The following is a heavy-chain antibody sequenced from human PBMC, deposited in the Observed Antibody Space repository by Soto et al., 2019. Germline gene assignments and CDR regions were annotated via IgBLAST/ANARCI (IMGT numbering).Heavy chain of an antibody. J-gene: IGHJ3*02. V-gene: IGHV3-73*01. Sequence: EVQLVESGGGLVQPGGSLKLSCAASGFSFSDSVMHWVRQVSGKGLEWVGRITSTADTYATAYAASVKGRFTVSRDDSKNTAYLQMNSLKTEDTAVYYCTGSMSFAFAIWGQGTMVHVSS. CDR3: TGSMSFAFAI. CDR2: ITSTADTYAT. CDR1: GFSFSDSV.